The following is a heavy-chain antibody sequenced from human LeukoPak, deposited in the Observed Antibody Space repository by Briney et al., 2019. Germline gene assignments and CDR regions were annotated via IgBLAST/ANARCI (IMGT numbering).Heavy chain of an antibody. CDR3: AKLYNSFTDF. CDR1: GFTFSTYA. J-gene: IGHJ4*02. D-gene: IGHD6-6*01. Sequence: GGSLRLSCAASGFTFSTYAMIWVRQAPGKGLEWVSALSNIGTSTYYADSVKGRFTISRDNSKNALYLQMNSLRAEDTAVYYCAKLYNSFTDFWGQGTLVTVSS. CDR2: LSNIGTST. V-gene: IGHV3-23*01.